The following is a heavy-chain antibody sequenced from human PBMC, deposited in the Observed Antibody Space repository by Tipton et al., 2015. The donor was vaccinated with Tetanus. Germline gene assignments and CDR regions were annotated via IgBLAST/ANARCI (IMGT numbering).Heavy chain of an antibody. CDR1: GFTLSRNS. V-gene: IGHV3-21*01. CDR3: ARGTWGAYCSSTPCYPFDH. J-gene: IGHJ4*02. Sequence: GSLRLSCAASGFTLSRNSMHWVRQAPGKGLEWVSSISGSGSYISYADSVKGRFTISRDNAKNSLYLQMSSLRVEDTAVYYCARGTWGAYCSSTPCYPFDHWGQGTLVASSS. D-gene: IGHD2-2*01. CDR2: ISGSGSYI.